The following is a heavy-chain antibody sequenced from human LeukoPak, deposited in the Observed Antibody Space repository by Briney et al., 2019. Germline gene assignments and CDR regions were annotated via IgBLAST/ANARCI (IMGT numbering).Heavy chain of an antibody. J-gene: IGHJ6*02. CDR3: AKAVGFGEAYGMDV. D-gene: IGHD3-10*01. CDR2: ISYDGTNK. V-gene: IGHV3-30*18. Sequence: GGSLRLSCAASGFTFSNYAIHWIRQGSGKGLKWVAIISYDGTNKYYADSVKGRFSISRDNSKNTLYLQMNSLRPEDTAVYYCAKAVGFGEAYGMDVWGQGTTVTVSS. CDR1: GFTFSNYA.